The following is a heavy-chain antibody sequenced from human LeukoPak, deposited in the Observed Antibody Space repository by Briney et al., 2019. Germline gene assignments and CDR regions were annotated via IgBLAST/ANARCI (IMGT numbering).Heavy chain of an antibody. Sequence: GGSLRLSCAASGFTFSTYSMNWVRQAPGKGLEWVSYISSTNSTIYYADSVKGRFTISRDSAKNSLYLQMSSLRDDDTAVYYCTPHRDGNYPFDYWGQGTLVTVST. D-gene: IGHD1-7*01. CDR2: ISSTNSTI. CDR1: GFTFSTYS. CDR3: TPHRDGNYPFDY. V-gene: IGHV3-48*02. J-gene: IGHJ4*02.